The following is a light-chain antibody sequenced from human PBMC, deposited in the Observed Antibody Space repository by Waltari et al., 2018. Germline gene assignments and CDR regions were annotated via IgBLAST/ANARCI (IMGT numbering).Light chain of an antibody. Sequence: DIQMTQSPSSLSASVGDRVTITCRASPGISSWLAWYQQKTGKAPKLLLYKASSLQSGVPSRFSGSGSGTDFTLIISSLQPEDFATYYCQQYNSAPFTFGPGTKLDIK. CDR1: PGISSW. CDR2: KAS. V-gene: IGKV1-12*01. CDR3: QQYNSAPFT. J-gene: IGKJ3*01.